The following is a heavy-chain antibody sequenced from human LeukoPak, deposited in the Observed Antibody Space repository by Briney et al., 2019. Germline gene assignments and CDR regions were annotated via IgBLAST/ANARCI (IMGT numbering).Heavy chain of an antibody. J-gene: IGHJ4*02. D-gene: IGHD2-15*01. CDR3: AREESRVALGH. Sequence: SGGSLRLSCAASGFTFSSYEMNWVRRAPGKGLEWVSYISSSDSTIYYADSVKGRFTISRDNAKNSLYLQMNSLRAEDTTVYYCAREESRVALGHWGQGTLVTVSS. V-gene: IGHV3-48*03. CDR1: GFTFSSYE. CDR2: ISSSDSTI.